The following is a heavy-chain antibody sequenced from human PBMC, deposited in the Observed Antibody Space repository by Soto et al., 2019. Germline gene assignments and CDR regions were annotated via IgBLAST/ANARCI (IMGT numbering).Heavy chain of an antibody. CDR3: ARVRAVRYFVIRQGPYNWFDP. D-gene: IGHD3-9*01. Sequence: SETLSLTCTVSGGSISSGAYYWSWIRQHPGKGLEWIGYIYYSGSTYYKPSLKSRVTMSVDTSKNQFSLKLSSVTAADTAVYYCARVRAVRYFVIRQGPYNWFDPWGQGTLVTVSS. V-gene: IGHV4-31*03. J-gene: IGHJ5*02. CDR2: IYYSGST. CDR1: GGSISSGAYY.